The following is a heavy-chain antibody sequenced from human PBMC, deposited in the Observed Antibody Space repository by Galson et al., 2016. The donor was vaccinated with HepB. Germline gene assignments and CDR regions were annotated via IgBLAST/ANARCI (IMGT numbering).Heavy chain of an antibody. D-gene: IGHD2-15*01. V-gene: IGHV3-48*02. CDR2: ISRSSSSI. CDR1: GFTFSSYT. Sequence: SLRLSCAASGFTFSSYTMNWVRQAPGKGLEWVSYISRSSSSIYYAHSVKGRFPLSRDNAKNSLYLQMNSLRDEDTAVYYCATQYCSGGSCYSAAPGYWYFDLWGRGTLVTVSS. J-gene: IGHJ2*01. CDR3: ATQYCSGGSCYSAAPGYWYFDL.